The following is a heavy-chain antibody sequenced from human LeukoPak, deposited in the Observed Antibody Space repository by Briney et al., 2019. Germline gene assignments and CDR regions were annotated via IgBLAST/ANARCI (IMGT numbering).Heavy chain of an antibody. CDR2: IYYSGST. V-gene: IGHV4-39*01. J-gene: IGHJ6*03. CDR1: GGSTSSSSYY. Sequence: SETLSLTCTVSGGSTSSSSYYWGWIRQPPGEGLEWIGSIYYSGSTYYNPSLKSRVTISVDTSKNQFSLNLSSVTAADTAVYYCAGIGYYYYYMDVWGKGTTVTVSS. CDR3: AGIGYYYYYMDV.